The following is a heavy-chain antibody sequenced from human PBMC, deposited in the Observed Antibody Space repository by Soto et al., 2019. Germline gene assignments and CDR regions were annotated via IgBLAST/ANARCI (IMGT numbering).Heavy chain of an antibody. CDR2: INLDGGET. J-gene: IGHJ4*02. CDR3: ARERGFGSGNYRLDY. CDR1: GFTFGIYW. Sequence: GGSLRLSCTDSGFTFGIYWMTWIRQAPGKGLEWVASINLDGGETYYVDSVRGRFTISRDNAKNSLYLQMDSLRTDDTAEYYCARERGFGSGNYRLDYWGQGTPVTVSS. V-gene: IGHV3-7*03. D-gene: IGHD3-10*01.